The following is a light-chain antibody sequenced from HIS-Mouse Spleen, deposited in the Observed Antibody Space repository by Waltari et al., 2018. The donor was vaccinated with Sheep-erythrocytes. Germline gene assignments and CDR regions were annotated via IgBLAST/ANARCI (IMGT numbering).Light chain of an antibody. CDR2: EVS. Sequence: QSALTQPPSASGSPGQSVTISCTGTSSDVGGYNYVSWYQQHPGKAPKLMIYEVSKRPSGVPDRFSGSTSGTMATLTISGAQVEDEADYYCYSTDSSGNHWVFGVGTKLTVL. V-gene: IGLV2-8*01. J-gene: IGLJ3*02. CDR1: SSDVGGYNY. CDR3: YSTDSSGNHWV.